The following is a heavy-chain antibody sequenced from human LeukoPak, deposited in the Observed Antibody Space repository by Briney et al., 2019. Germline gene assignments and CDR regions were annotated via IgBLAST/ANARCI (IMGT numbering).Heavy chain of an antibody. V-gene: IGHV4-59*01. D-gene: IGHD6-13*01. Sequence: SETLSLTCTVSGGSISSYYWSWIRQPPGKGLEWIGYIYYSGSTNYNPSLKSRVTISVDTSKNQFSLKLSSVTAADTAVYYCARGKYSSSWYPYYYYYMDVWGKGTTVTVSS. CDR1: GGSISSYY. CDR3: ARGKYSSSWYPYYYYYMDV. CDR2: IYYSGST. J-gene: IGHJ6*03.